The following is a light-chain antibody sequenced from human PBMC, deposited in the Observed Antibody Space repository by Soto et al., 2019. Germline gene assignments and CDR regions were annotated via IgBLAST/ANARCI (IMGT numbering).Light chain of an antibody. CDR2: NVS. CDR1: GSNVGVYNY. Sequence: QSALTQPASVSGSPGESITTSCTGTGSNVGVYNYVSWYQHHPGKPPKLMILNVSNRPSGVSNRFSGSKSGNTASLTISGLQPEDEADYYCSSYTTSNTRQIVFGTGTKLTVL. J-gene: IGLJ1*01. V-gene: IGLV2-14*03. CDR3: SSYTTSNTRQIV.